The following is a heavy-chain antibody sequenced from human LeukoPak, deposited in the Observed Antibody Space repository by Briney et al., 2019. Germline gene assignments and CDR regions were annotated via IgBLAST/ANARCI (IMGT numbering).Heavy chain of an antibody. V-gene: IGHV1-2*02. CDR3: AREPYYYDSSGPFDY. CDR1: GYTFTGYY. D-gene: IGHD3-22*01. CDR2: INPNSGGT. J-gene: IGHJ4*02. Sequence: ASVKVSCKASGYTFTGYYMHWVRQAPGQGLKWMGWINPNSGGTNYAQKFQGRVTMTRDTSISTAYMELSRLRSDDTAVYYCAREPYYYDSSGPFDYWGQGTLVTVSS.